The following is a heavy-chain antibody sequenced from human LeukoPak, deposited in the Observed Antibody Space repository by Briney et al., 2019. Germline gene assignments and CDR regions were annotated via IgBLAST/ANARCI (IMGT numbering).Heavy chain of an antibody. D-gene: IGHD3-10*01. CDR1: GGSISSGDYY. CDR2: IYYSGST. V-gene: IGHV4-30-4*01. Sequence: SQTLSLTCTVSGGSISSGDYYWSWIRQPPGTGLEWIGYIYYSGSTYYNPSLKSRVTISVDTSKNQFSLKLSSVTAADTAVYYCARGDYYGSGSYPDYWGQGTLVTVSS. J-gene: IGHJ4*02. CDR3: ARGDYYGSGSYPDY.